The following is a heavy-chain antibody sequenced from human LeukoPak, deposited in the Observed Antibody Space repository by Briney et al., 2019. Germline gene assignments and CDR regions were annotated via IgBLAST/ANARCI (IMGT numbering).Heavy chain of an antibody. J-gene: IGHJ4*02. Sequence: SETLSLTCTVSGGSISSYYWAWIRQPPGKVLEWIGYIHYSGNTNYNPSLKSRVTMSVDTSKNQFSLIVTSVTAADTAVYYCTKIANGGLSDYWGQGTPVTVSS. CDR1: GGSISSYY. D-gene: IGHD2-8*01. CDR3: TKIANGGLSDY. CDR2: IHYSGNT. V-gene: IGHV4-59*01.